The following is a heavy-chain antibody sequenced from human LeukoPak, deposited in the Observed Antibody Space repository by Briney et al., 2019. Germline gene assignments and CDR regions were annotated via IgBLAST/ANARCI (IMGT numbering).Heavy chain of an antibody. V-gene: IGHV3-23*01. CDR3: AKGPITMVRGVITPFDY. J-gene: IGHJ4*02. CDR2: ISGSGGST. Sequence: GGSPRLSCAASGFTFSSYAMSWVRRAPGKGLEWVSAISGSGGSTYYADSVKGRFTISRDNSKNTLYLQMNSLRAEDTAVYYCAKGPITMVRGVITPFDYWGQGTLVTVSS. CDR1: GFTFSSYA. D-gene: IGHD3-10*01.